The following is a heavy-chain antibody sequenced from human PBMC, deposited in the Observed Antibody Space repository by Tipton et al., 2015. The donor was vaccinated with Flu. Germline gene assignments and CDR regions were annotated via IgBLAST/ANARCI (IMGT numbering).Heavy chain of an antibody. CDR2: ISTSSSSI. D-gene: IGHD1-26*01. Sequence: SLRLSCAASGFSFSSYTMNWVRQAPGKGLEWVSSISTSSSSISYADSVKGRFTISRDNARDSLYLQMNSLRAEDTAVYYCARDPTFIVGATRYFDYWGQGTLVTVPS. J-gene: IGHJ4*02. CDR3: ARDPTFIVGATRYFDY. CDR1: GFSFSSYT. V-gene: IGHV3-21*01.